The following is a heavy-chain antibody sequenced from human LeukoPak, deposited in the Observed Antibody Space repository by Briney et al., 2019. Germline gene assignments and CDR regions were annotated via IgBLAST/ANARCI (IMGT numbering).Heavy chain of an antibody. CDR3: ARGFDY. Sequence: GGSLRFSCAAYGFTFSSFAMSWLGQAPGRGLTCVSSISGSGGSTYYADSVKGRFTISRDNSKNTLYLQMNSLRAEDTAVYYCARGFDYWGQGTLVTVSS. J-gene: IGHJ4*02. CDR1: GFTFSSFA. V-gene: IGHV3-23*01. CDR2: ISGSGGST.